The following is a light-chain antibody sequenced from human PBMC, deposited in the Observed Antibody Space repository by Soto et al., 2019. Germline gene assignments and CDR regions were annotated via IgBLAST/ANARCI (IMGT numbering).Light chain of an antibody. CDR1: QSVSSN. CDR3: QQYNNWPQT. CDR2: GAS. V-gene: IGKV3-15*01. Sequence: IVMTQSPATLSVSPGERATRSCRASQSVSSNLAWYQQKPGQAPRLLIYGASARATGIPARFSGSGSGTESTLTISSLQSEDFAVYYCQQYNNWPQTFGQGTKV. J-gene: IGKJ1*01.